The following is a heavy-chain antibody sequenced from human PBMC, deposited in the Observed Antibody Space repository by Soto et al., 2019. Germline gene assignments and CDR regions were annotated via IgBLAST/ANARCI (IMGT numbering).Heavy chain of an antibody. CDR2: ISAYNSNT. Sequence: ALVKVSWSASRYTSARYGISWLRQAPEQGLEWMGLISAYNSNTNYGQRFQGRVTMTTDTPTSTAYMEQRSLTSDDKAVYYCARVERFWKWRGYYGMDVWGQGTTDTVSS. CDR1: RYTSARYG. CDR3: ARVERFWKWRGYYGMDV. D-gene: IGHD3-3*01. V-gene: IGHV1-18*01. J-gene: IGHJ6*02.